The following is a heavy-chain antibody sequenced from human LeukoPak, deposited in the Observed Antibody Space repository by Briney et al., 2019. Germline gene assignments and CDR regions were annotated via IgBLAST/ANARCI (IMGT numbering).Heavy chain of an antibody. D-gene: IGHD2-8*01. CDR3: AKGASGVFDY. CDR1: GFTFNAYG. J-gene: IGHJ4*02. CDR2: IHSDASNE. V-gene: IGHV3-30*02. Sequence: GGSLRLSCAASGFTFNAYGMHWVRQAPGKGLEWVAFIHSDASNEYYPDSVKGRFTISRDNSKNTLYLQVNILRAEDTALYYCAKGASGVFDYWGQGTLVTVSS.